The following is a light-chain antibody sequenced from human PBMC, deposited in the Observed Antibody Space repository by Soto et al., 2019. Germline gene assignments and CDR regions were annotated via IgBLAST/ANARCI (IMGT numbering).Light chain of an antibody. J-gene: IGKJ4*01. CDR2: DAS. V-gene: IGKV3-11*01. CDR1: QSVSSY. CDR3: QQRSNWPPAT. Sequence: IVLTQSPATLSLSPGQRATLFCSASQSVSSYLAWYQQKPGQAPRLLIYDASSRATGIPARFSGSGSGTDFTLTISSLEPEDSAVYYCQQRSNWPPATFGGGTKVEIK.